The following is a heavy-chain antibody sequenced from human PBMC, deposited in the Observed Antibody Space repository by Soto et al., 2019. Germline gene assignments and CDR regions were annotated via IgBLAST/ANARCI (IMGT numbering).Heavy chain of an antibody. J-gene: IGHJ6*02. Sequence: QVQLVQSGAEVKKPGSSVKVSCKASGGTFSSYAISWVRQAPGQGLEWMGGIIPIFGTANYAQKFQGRVTITADKSTSTAYMELRSLRSDDTAVYYCAREGQVLGFYYYGMDVWGQGTTVTVAS. D-gene: IGHD1-20*01. CDR1: GGTFSSYA. V-gene: IGHV1-69*06. CDR3: AREGQVLGFYYYGMDV. CDR2: IIPIFGTA.